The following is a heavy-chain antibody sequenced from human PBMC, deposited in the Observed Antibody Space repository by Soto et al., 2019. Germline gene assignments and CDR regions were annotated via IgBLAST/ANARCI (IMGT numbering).Heavy chain of an antibody. CDR1: GFTFSSYW. D-gene: IGHD1-26*01. V-gene: IGHV3-74*01. J-gene: IGHJ3*02. CDR3: ARKTGPWEAFDI. Sequence: GGSLRLSCAASGFTFSSYWMHWVRQAPGKGLVWVSRINSDGSSTSYADSMKGRFTISRDNAKNTLYLQMNSLRAEDTAVYYCARKTGPWEAFDIWGQGTMVTVSS. CDR2: INSDGSST.